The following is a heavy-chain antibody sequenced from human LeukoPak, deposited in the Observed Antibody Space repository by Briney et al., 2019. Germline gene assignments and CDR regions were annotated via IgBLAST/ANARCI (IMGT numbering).Heavy chain of an antibody. J-gene: IGHJ4*02. D-gene: IGHD6-6*01. V-gene: IGHV4-59*08. CDR2: IYYSGST. CDR3: ARHRPGPYDY. Sequence: SETLSLTCTISGGSINNYYWSWIRQPPGKGLEWIGYIYYSGSTTYNPSFKSRVTISVDTSKNQFSLSLSSVTAADTAVYYCARHRPGPYDYWGQGTLVTVSA. CDR1: GGSINNYY.